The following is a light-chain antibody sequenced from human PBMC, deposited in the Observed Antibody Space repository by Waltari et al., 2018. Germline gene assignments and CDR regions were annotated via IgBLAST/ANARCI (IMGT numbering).Light chain of an antibody. J-gene: IGKJ4*01. CDR2: WAS. CDR1: QSVFFRPNSKNY. CDR3: QDFYNSPFT. Sequence: DIAITQSPDPLAVSLGVRPTMHCKPTQSVFFRPNSKNYLSWFQQKPGQPPKLLISWASTRESGVPDRFSGSGSGTDFTLTISSLQAEDVALYYCQDFYNSPFTFGGGTKVEIK. V-gene: IGKV4-1*01.